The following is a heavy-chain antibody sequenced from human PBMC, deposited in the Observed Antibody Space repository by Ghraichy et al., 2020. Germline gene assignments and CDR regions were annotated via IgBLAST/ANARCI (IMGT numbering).Heavy chain of an antibody. CDR3: ARDLRYYGSGTYLQHGMDG. Sequence: SETLSLTCTVSGGSISNSNWWSWVRQPPGKGLEWIGDIYHTGSTDFNPSLKSRVTISVDKSKNYFSLKVTSVTAADTAVYYCARDLRYYGSGTYLQHGMDGWGQGTTVTVSS. V-gene: IGHV4-4*02. CDR1: GGSISNSNW. D-gene: IGHD3-10*01. CDR2: IYHTGST. J-gene: IGHJ6*02.